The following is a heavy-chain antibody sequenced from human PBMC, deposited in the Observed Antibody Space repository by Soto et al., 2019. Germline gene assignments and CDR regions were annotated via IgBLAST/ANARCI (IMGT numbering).Heavy chain of an antibody. Sequence: EVQLVESGGGLVQPGRSLRLSCAASGFTFDDYAMHWVRQAPGKSLEWVSGISWNSGSIGYADSVKGRFTISRDNAKNSLYLQMNSLRAEDTALYYCAKGEYSSSWYRNWGQGTMVTVSS. CDR1: GFTFDDYA. D-gene: IGHD6-13*01. CDR3: AKGEYSSSWYRN. CDR2: ISWNSGSI. V-gene: IGHV3-9*01. J-gene: IGHJ3*01.